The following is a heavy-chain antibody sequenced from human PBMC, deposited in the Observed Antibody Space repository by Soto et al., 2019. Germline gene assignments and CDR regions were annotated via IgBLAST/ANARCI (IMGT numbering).Heavy chain of an antibody. D-gene: IGHD3-3*01. J-gene: IGHJ4*02. CDR1: GGSISSGDYY. Sequence: SETLSLTCTVSGGSISSGDYYWSWIRQPPGKGLVGFGYIYYSGSTYYNPSLKSRVTISVDTSKNQFSLKLSSVTAADTAVYYCAGGYYDFWSGYYFRPLAYWGQGTLVTVSS. CDR2: IYYSGST. CDR3: AGGYYDFWSGYYFRPLAY. V-gene: IGHV4-30-4*01.